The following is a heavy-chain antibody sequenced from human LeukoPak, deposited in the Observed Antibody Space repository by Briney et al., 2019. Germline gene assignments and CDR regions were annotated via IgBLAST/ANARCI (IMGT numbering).Heavy chain of an antibody. CDR1: GFPFSSYG. Sequence: GGSLRLSCAASGFPFSSYGIHWVRQAPGKGLEWVALVSYDARNKYYAESVKGRFTISRDNSKDTLYLQMNSLRPEDTALYYCAKSVPGDYFYGMDVWGQGTTVFVSS. J-gene: IGHJ6*02. D-gene: IGHD7-27*01. CDR2: VSYDARNK. CDR3: AKSVPGDYFYGMDV. V-gene: IGHV3-30*18.